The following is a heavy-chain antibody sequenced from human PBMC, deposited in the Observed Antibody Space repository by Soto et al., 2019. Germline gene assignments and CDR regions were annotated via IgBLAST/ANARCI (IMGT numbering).Heavy chain of an antibody. CDR3: ARGEVELSSPPGYYYGMDV. CDR1: GGTFSSYA. Sequence: SMKVSCKASGGTFSSYAISWVRQAPGQGLEWMGGIIPIFGTANYAQKFQGRVTITADESTSTAYMELSSLRSEDTAVYYCARGEVELSSPPGYYYGMDVWGQGTTVTVSS. J-gene: IGHJ6*02. D-gene: IGHD1-7*01. CDR2: IIPIFGTA. V-gene: IGHV1-69*13.